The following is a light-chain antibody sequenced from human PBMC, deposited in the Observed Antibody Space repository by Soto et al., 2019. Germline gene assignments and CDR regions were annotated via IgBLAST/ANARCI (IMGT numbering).Light chain of an antibody. CDR1: QSINSNF. CDR3: QLYGSYMFT. V-gene: IGKV3-20*01. J-gene: IGKJ2*01. CDR2: GAS. Sequence: EVVLTQSPGPLSLSPGERVTLSCRTSQSINSNFLSWFQQKAGQPPRLLLYGASKRAAGTPDRFSGAGSGTDFTLIISRLEPEDSAIYHCQLYGSYMFTFGQGTKVEI.